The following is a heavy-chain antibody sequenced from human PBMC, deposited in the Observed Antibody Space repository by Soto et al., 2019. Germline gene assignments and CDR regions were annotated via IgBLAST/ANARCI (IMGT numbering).Heavy chain of an antibody. V-gene: IGHV3-30-3*01. CDR3: AREKKYNGSRYFDL. Sequence: GGSLRLSCAASGFTFSSCAMHWVRQAPGKGLEWVALISYYGSNKYYADSVKGRFTISRDNSKNTLYLQMNSLRAEDTAVYYCAREKKYNGSRYFDLWGRGTLVTVSS. D-gene: IGHD1-1*01. J-gene: IGHJ2*01. CDR1: GFTFSSCA. CDR2: ISYYGSNK.